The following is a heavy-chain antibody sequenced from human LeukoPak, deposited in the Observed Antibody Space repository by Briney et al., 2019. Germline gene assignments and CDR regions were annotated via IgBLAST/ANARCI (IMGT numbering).Heavy chain of an antibody. CDR2: IYYGGSS. D-gene: IGHD3-10*01. J-gene: IGHJ5*02. Sequence: SETLSLTCAVSGDSISSGVYSWSWIRQPPGKGLDWIGYIYYGGSSYYNPSLKSRVIISIDTSKNQFSLKLSSVTAADTAVYYCARHELLWFGESRGWFDPWGQGTLVTVSS. CDR1: GDSISSGVYS. CDR3: ARHELLWFGESRGWFDP. V-gene: IGHV4-30-4*07.